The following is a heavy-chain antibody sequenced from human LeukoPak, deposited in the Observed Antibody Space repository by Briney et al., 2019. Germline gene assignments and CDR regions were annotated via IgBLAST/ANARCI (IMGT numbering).Heavy chain of an antibody. CDR1: GGSFSGYY. Sequence: SETLSLTCAVYGGSFSGYYWSWIRQPPGKGLEWIGEINHSGSTNYNPSLKSRVTISVDTSKNQFSLKLSSVTAADTAVYYCARRWPLIAAAGKNWFDPWGQGTLVTVSS. CDR2: INHSGST. D-gene: IGHD6-13*01. J-gene: IGHJ5*02. V-gene: IGHV4-34*01. CDR3: ARRWPLIAAAGKNWFDP.